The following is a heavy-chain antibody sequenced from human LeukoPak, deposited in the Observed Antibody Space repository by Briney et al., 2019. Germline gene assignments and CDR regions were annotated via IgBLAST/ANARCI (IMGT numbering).Heavy chain of an antibody. J-gene: IGHJ4*02. CDR2: INHSGST. Sequence: SETLSLTCAVYGGSFSGYYWSWIRQPPGKGLEWIGEINHSGSTNYNPSLKSRVTTSVDTSKNQFSLKLSSVTAADTAVYYCARGLSGRPGEADYWGQGTLVTVSS. D-gene: IGHD6-19*01. CDR3: ARGLSGRPGEADY. CDR1: GGSFSGYY. V-gene: IGHV4-34*01.